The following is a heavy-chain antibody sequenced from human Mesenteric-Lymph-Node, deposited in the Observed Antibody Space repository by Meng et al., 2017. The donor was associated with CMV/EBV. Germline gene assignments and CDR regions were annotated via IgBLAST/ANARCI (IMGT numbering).Heavy chain of an antibody. CDR3: ARATRLGYCSSTSCPYYYGMDV. V-gene: IGHV1-69*05. Sequence: SVKVSCKASGGTFSSYAISWVRQAPGQGLEWMGGIIPIFGTANYAQKFQGRVTITTDESTSTAYMELSSLRSEDTAVYYSARATRLGYCSSTSCPYYYGMDVWGQGTTVTVSS. CDR2: IIPIFGTA. J-gene: IGHJ6*02. CDR1: GGTFSSYA. D-gene: IGHD2-2*01.